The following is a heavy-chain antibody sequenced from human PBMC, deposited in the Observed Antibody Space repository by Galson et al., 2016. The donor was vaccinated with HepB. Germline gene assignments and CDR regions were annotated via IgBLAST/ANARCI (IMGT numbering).Heavy chain of an antibody. CDR1: GFIFSNYG. V-gene: IGHV3-30*18. J-gene: IGHJ6*02. D-gene: IGHD1-14*01. CDR3: VKQGLSSFGIGVYGLDV. CDR2: ISFDGNNK. Sequence: LRLSCAASGFIFSNYGMHWVRQAPGKGLEWVAVISFDGNNKHYADSVKGRFTISRDNSKNMLYLQMNNQTTEDTAIYYCVKQGLSSFGIGVYGLDVWGQGTTVIASS.